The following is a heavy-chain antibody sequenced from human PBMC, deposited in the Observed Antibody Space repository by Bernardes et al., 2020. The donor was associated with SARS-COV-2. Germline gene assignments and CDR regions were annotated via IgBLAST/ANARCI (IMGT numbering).Heavy chain of an antibody. Sequence: NGSTYYNPSLKSRVTISVDTSKNQFSLKLSSVTAADTAVYYCARGVYSRYYYSYGMDVWGQ. V-gene: IGHV4-31*02. CDR3: ARGVYSRYYYSYGMDV. CDR2: NGST. D-gene: IGHD2-15*01. J-gene: IGHJ6*02.